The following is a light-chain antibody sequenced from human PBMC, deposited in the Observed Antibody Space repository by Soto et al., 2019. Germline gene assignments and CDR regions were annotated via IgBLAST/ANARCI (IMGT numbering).Light chain of an antibody. J-gene: IGKJ1*01. Sequence: IQMTQSPSSLSASAGDRFTITCRSSQGISSYLACYQQEPGKAPKLLIYAASTLQSGVPSRFSGSGAGKDITITISRQQAEDFATYYYQQYRCSPRTFGQGTKVDIK. CDR3: QQYRCSPRT. CDR2: AAS. V-gene: IGKV1-8*01. CDR1: QGISSY.